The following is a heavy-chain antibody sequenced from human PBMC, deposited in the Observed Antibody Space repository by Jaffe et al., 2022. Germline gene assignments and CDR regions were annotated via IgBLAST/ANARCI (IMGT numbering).Heavy chain of an antibody. CDR3: AKADGDYVLGYYFDY. V-gene: IGHV3-9*01. Sequence: EVQLVESGGGLVQPGRSLRLSCAASGFTFDDYAMHWVRQAPGKGLEWVSGISWNSGSIGYADSVKGRFTISRDNAKNSLYLQMNSLRAEDTALYYCAKADGDYVLGYYFDYWGQGTLVTVSS. CDR1: GFTFDDYA. J-gene: IGHJ4*02. D-gene: IGHD4-17*01. CDR2: ISWNSGSI.